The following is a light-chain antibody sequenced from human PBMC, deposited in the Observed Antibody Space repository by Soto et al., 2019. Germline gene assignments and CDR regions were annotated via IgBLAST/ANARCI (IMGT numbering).Light chain of an antibody. Sequence: QSALTQPASVSGSPGQSITISCTGISSDVGSYNLVSWYQQHPGKVPQLMIYEGTKRPSGVSNRFSGSKSGNTASLTISGLQAEDEADHYCCSYARGSTYVFGTGTKLTVL. CDR3: CSYARGSTYV. J-gene: IGLJ1*01. CDR1: SSDVGSYNL. CDR2: EGT. V-gene: IGLV2-23*01.